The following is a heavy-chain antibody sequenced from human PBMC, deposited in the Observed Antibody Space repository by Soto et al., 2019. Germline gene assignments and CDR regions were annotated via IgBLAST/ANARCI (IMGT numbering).Heavy chain of an antibody. Sequence: QVQLVQSGAEVKKPGASVKVSCKASGYTFTSYYISWVRQAPGQGLEWMGWISGYNGNTNYAQKLQGRVTMNTDTSTSTADMKLRSLRSNDTAVYYCAREGPPSLHWGQATLVTVSS. CDR3: AREGPPSLH. J-gene: IGHJ4*02. D-gene: IGHD2-2*01. CDR2: ISGYNGNT. CDR1: GYTFTSYY. V-gene: IGHV1-18*01.